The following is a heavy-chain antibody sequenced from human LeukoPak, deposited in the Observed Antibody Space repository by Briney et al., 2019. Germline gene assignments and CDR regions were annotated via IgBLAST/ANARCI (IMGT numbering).Heavy chain of an antibody. Sequence: PGGSLRLSCAASRFTFSDYSMNWVRQAPGKGLEWVSSISSSGSSIFYAASVKGRFTISRDNARNSLYLQMNSLRAEDTAVYYCAKDMRSPLEPYYFDYWGQGTLVTVSS. D-gene: IGHD1-1*01. V-gene: IGHV3-21*04. CDR1: RFTFSDYS. J-gene: IGHJ4*02. CDR3: AKDMRSPLEPYYFDY. CDR2: ISSSGSSI.